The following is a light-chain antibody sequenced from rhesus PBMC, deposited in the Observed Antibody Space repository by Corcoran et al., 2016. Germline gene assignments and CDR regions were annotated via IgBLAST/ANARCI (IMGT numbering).Light chain of an antibody. J-gene: IGKJ1*01. CDR2: KAS. CDR3: QHAYDTPWT. Sequence: DIQMTQSPSSLSASVGDRVTITCRASENVNNYLNWYQQKPGKAPKLLIYKASTLQSGVPSRFSGSGSGTDYTFTIRSLQPEDVATYFCQHAYDTPWTCGQGNKVEIK. V-gene: IGKV1-74*01. CDR1: ENVNNY.